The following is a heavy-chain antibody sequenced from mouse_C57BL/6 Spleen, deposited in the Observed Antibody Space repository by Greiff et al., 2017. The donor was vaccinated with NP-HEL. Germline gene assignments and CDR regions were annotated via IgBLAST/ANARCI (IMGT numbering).Heavy chain of an antibody. J-gene: IGHJ4*01. CDR2: INPYNGGT. V-gene: IGHV1-19*01. CDR3: AYGNPYYYAMDY. D-gene: IGHD2-1*01. Sequence: VQLQQSGPVLVKPGASVKMSCKASGYTFTDYYMNWVKQSHGKSLEWIGVINPYNGGTSYNQKFKGKATLTVDKSSSTAYMELNSLTSEDSAVYYCAYGNPYYYAMDYWGQGTSVTVSS. CDR1: GYTFTDYY.